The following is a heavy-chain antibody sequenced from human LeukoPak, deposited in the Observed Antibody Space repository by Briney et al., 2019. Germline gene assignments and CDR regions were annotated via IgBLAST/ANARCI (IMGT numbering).Heavy chain of an antibody. CDR2: IYYHGST. CDR3: ARGARGLYYGNWFDP. J-gene: IGHJ5*02. V-gene: IGHV4-30-4*08. CDR1: GGSITSGDYY. Sequence: PSQTLSLTCTVSGGSITSGDYYWSWIRQPPGKGLEWIGYIYYHGSTYYNPSLKSRLTMSVETSKNQFSLNLTSVTAADAAVYYCARGARGLYYGNWFDPWGQGTLVTVSS. D-gene: IGHD3-22*01.